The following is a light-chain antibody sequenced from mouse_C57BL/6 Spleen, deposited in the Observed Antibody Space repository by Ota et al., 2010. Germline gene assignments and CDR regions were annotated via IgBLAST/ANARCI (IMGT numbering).Light chain of an antibody. V-gene: IGKV4-55*01. CDR2: DTS. Sequence: IVLTQSPAIMSASPGEKVTMTCSASSSVSYMYWYQQKPGSSPRLLIYDTSNLASGVPVRFSGNGSGTSYSLTISRMEAEDAATYYCQQWSSYPLTFGAGTKLELK. CDR3: QQWSSYPLT. CDR1: SSVSY. J-gene: IGKJ5*01.